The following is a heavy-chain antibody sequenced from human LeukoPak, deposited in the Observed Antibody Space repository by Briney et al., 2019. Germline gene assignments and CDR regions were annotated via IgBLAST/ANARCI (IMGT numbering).Heavy chain of an antibody. CDR1: GGSISSGSYY. D-gene: IGHD2-2*03. J-gene: IGHJ6*03. Sequence: SQTLSLTCTVSGGSISSGSYYWSWIRQPAWKGLEWIGRIYTSGSTNYNPSLKSRVTISVDTSKNQFSLKLSSVTAADTAVYYCARSLGYCSSTSCPIYYYYYYMDVWGKGTMVTVSS. CDR2: IYTSGST. V-gene: IGHV4-61*02. CDR3: ARSLGYCSSTSCPIYYYYYYMDV.